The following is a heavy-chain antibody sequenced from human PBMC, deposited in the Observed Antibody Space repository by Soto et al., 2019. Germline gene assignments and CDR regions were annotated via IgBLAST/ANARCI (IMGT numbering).Heavy chain of an antibody. D-gene: IGHD3-22*01. CDR3: AKDLYYYDSSGYSRYYYGMDV. CDR2: ISYDGSNK. V-gene: IGHV3-30*18. CDR1: GFTFSSYG. Sequence: GGSLRLSCAASGFTFSSYGMHWVRQAPGKGLEWVAVISYDGSNKYYADSVKGRFTISRDNSKNTLYLQMNSLRAEDTAVYYCAKDLYYYDSSGYSRYYYGMDVWGQGTTVTVSS. J-gene: IGHJ6*02.